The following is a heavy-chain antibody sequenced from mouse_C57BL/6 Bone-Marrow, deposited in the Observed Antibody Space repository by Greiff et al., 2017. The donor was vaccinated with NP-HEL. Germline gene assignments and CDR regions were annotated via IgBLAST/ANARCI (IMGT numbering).Heavy chain of an antibody. CDR2: IDPSDSET. Sequence: VKLQQPGAELVRPGSSVKLSCKASGYTFTSYWMHWVKQRPIQGLEWIGNIDPSDSETHYNQKFKDKATLTVDKSSSTAYMQLSSLTSEDSAVYYCAREESTTVVAHWYFDVWGTGTTVTVSS. V-gene: IGHV1-52*01. J-gene: IGHJ1*03. D-gene: IGHD1-1*01. CDR3: AREESTTVVAHWYFDV. CDR1: GYTFTSYW.